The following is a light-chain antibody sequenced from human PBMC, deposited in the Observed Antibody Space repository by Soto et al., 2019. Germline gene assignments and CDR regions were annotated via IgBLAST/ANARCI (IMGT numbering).Light chain of an antibody. Sequence: DIQMTQSPSSLSVSVGDRVTITCRASQNMNNYLSWYQQKSGKAPKLLIYAASTLQSGVPSRFSGSGSGTEFTLTISSLQPEDFATYYCQQSYTSPWTFGQGTKVEI. J-gene: IGKJ1*01. V-gene: IGKV1-39*01. CDR3: QQSYTSPWT. CDR2: AAS. CDR1: QNMNNY.